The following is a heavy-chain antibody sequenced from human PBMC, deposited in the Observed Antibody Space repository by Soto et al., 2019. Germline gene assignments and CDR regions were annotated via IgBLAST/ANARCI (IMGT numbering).Heavy chain of an antibody. Sequence: EVQLLESGGGLVQPGGSLRLSCAASGFTFSSYAMSWVRQAPGKGLEWVSVVSASGRSRYHADSVKGRFTISRDNSKNTLYLHMTNLRAEDTAVYYCAKDGNWLDVYYDVWGQGTPVTVSS. CDR1: GFTFSSYA. CDR2: VSASGRSR. V-gene: IGHV3-23*01. D-gene: IGHD3-16*01. J-gene: IGHJ4*02. CDR3: AKDGNWLDVYYDV.